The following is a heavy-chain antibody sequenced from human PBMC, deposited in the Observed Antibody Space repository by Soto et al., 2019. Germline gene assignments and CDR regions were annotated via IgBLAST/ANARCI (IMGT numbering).Heavy chain of an antibody. D-gene: IGHD1-26*01. CDR2: INPSSGTT. Sequence: QVQLVQSGAEMKQPGASVKLSCQASGYIFIHCFMHWVRQAPGQGLELMGGINPSSGTTTYAQKFQGRVTVTRDTSTSTVYMELSSLGSGDTAMYYCARSLGETTSLFDYWGQGSLVTVSA. CDR1: GYIFIHCF. CDR3: ARSLGETTSLFDY. V-gene: IGHV1-46*01. J-gene: IGHJ4*02.